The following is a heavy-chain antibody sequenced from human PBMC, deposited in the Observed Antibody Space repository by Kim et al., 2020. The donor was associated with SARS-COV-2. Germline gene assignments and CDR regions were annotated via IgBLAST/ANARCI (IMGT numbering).Heavy chain of an antibody. J-gene: IGHJ4*02. D-gene: IGHD2-21*01. V-gene: IGHV4-31*02. CDR2: GST. Sequence: GSTYYNPSLKSRVTISVDTSKNQFSLKLSAVTAADTAVYYCARGIAPTDYWGQGTLVTVSS. CDR3: ARGIAPTDY.